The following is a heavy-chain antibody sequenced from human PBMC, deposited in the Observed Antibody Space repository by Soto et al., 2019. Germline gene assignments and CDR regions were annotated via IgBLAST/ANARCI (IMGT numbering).Heavy chain of an antibody. CDR1: GGSISSYY. CDR3: ARDNSYDFWSGYRRPGFDP. CDR2: IYTSGST. D-gene: IGHD3-3*01. V-gene: IGHV4-4*07. J-gene: IGHJ5*02. Sequence: SETLSLTCTVSGGSISSYYWSWIRQPSGKGLEWMGRIYTSGSTNYNPSLKSRVTMSVDMSKNQFSLKLSSVTAADTAVYYCARDNSYDFWSGYRRPGFDPWGQGTLVTVS.